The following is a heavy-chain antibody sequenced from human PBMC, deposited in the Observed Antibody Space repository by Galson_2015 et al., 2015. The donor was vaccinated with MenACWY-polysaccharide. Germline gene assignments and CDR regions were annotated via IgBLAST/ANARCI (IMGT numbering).Heavy chain of an antibody. D-gene: IGHD3-10*02. Sequence: SLRLSCAASGLRFSGSGMHWVRQAPGKGLEWVAVIQYDGSNKVYADSVKGRFTISRDNSKNTLYLEMNSLRAEDTAVYYCAREGSRIVFHAFDVWGQGTMVTVSS. CDR1: GLRFSGSG. V-gene: IGHV3-33*01. CDR3: AREGSRIVFHAFDV. CDR2: IQYDGSNK. J-gene: IGHJ3*01.